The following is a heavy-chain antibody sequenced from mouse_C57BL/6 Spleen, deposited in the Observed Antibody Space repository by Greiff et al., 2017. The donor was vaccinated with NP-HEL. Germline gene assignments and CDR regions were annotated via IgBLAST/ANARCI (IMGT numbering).Heavy chain of an antibody. J-gene: IGHJ2*01. CDR1: GYSFTSYY. CDR3: AIGGDGYYVDY. CDR2: IYPGSGNT. V-gene: IGHV1-66*01. D-gene: IGHD2-3*01. Sequence: QVQLQQSGPELVKPGASVKISCKASGYSFTSYYIHWVKQRPGQGLEWIGWIYPGSGNTKYNEKFKGKATLTADTSSSTAYMQLSSLTSEDSAVYYCAIGGDGYYVDYWGQGTTLTVSS.